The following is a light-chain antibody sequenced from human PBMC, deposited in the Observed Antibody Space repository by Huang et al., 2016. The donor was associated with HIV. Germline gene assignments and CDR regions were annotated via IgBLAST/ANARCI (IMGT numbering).Light chain of an antibody. Sequence: IVLTQSPATLSWYPGERVTLSCRASQSVGNYIAWYQQHPGQSPQLLIYETSNRATGTPGRVSGSGSGTDFTLTISSLQSEDFAVYYCQQRSSGVTFGGGTKVQVK. CDR3: QQRSSGVT. V-gene: IGKV3-11*01. CDR2: ETS. J-gene: IGKJ4*01. CDR1: QSVGNY.